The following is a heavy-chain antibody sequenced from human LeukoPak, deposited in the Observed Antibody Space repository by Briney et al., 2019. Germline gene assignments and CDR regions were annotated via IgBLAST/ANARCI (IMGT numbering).Heavy chain of an antibody. V-gene: IGHV3-48*02. D-gene: IGHD3-22*01. CDR3: ARDYYDSTGYHDAFDI. CDR2: ISSSSSTI. Sequence: GGSLRLSCAPSGFTFSRYNMNWVREAPGKGLEWVSYISSSSSTIYYADSVKGRFTISRDNPKNSLYLQMNSLRDEDTAVYYCARDYYDSTGYHDAFDIWGQGTMVTVSS. J-gene: IGHJ3*02. CDR1: GFTFSRYN.